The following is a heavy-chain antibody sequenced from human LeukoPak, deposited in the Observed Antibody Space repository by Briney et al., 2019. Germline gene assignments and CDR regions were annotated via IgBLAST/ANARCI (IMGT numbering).Heavy chain of an antibody. J-gene: IGHJ4*02. V-gene: IGHV3-74*01. Sequence: QAGGSLRLSCAASGLTFRNYWMHWVRQAPGKGLVWVSRINSDGSDTTYADSVKGRFTISRDNAKNTLYLQMNSLRVEDTAVYYCARSSAVTTLSLTYWGLGTLVTVSS. CDR2: INSDGSDT. D-gene: IGHD4-17*01. CDR3: ARSSAVTTLSLTY. CDR1: GLTFRNYW.